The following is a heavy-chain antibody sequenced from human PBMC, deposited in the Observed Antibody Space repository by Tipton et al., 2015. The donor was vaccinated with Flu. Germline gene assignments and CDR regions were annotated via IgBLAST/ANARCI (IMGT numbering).Heavy chain of an antibody. D-gene: IGHD3-3*01. J-gene: IGHJ6*03. V-gene: IGHV4-61*03. CDR1: GGSLSSSSYY. Sequence: GLVKPSETLSLTCTVSGGSLSSSSYYWDWIRQSPGKGLEWIAYISSSGTTNYNPSLKSRVTTSVDTSKNHFSLKLTSVTAADTAVYFCARARRFLEWQFYFYYMDVWGKGTTVTVSS. CDR2: ISSSGTT. CDR3: ARARRFLEWQFYFYYMDV.